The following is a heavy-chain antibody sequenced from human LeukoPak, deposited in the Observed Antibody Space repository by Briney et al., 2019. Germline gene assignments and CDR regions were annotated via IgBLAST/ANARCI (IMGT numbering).Heavy chain of an antibody. CDR2: INWNGGST. CDR1: GFTFDDYG. Sequence: PGGSLRLSCAASGFTFDDYGMSWVRQVPGKGLEWVSGINWNGGSTGYADSVKGRFTISRDNAKNSLYLQMNSLRAEDTALYYCAVVAAAGTWSYYYMDVWGKGTTVTVSS. V-gene: IGHV3-20*04. D-gene: IGHD6-13*01. CDR3: AVVAAAGTWSYYYMDV. J-gene: IGHJ6*03.